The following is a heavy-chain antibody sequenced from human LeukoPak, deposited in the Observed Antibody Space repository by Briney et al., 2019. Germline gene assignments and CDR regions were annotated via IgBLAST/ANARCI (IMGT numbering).Heavy chain of an antibody. CDR1: GFTFNNHG. CDR2: LRYDGSKK. J-gene: IGHJ4*02. Sequence: GGSLRLSCAASGFTFNNHGTHWVRQAPGKGLEWVAFLRYDGSKKYYTDSVKGRFTISRDNSKNTLYMQMNGLRAEDTAVYYCARDRDCSSTSCYRDLTYWGQGTLVTVSS. D-gene: IGHD2-2*01. V-gene: IGHV3-30*02. CDR3: ARDRDCSSTSCYRDLTY.